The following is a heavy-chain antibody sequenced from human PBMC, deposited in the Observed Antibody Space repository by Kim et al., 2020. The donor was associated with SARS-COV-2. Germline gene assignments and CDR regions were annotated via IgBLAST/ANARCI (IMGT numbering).Heavy chain of an antibody. V-gene: IGHV3-30*07. CDR3: ARDDILTGYTIDS. D-gene: IGHD3-9*01. Sequence: YADSVKGRFTITRDAAKNTLYLQMDSLRAEDTAVYYCARDDILTGYTIDSWGQGTLLTVSS. J-gene: IGHJ4*02.